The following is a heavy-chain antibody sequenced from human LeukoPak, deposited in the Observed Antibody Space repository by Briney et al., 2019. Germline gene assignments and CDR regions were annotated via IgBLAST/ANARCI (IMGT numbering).Heavy chain of an antibody. CDR3: ARDVVGSLDY. V-gene: IGHV3-7*01. J-gene: IGHJ4*02. Sequence: GGSLRLSCAASGFTFSTYWMAWVRQAPGKGLEWVANIKGDESARHQADSVKGRFTISRDNTQNPVYLQMSNLRGDDTAVYYCARDVVGSLDYWGQGTLVTVSS. D-gene: IGHD1-26*01. CDR1: GFTFSTYW. CDR2: IKGDESAR.